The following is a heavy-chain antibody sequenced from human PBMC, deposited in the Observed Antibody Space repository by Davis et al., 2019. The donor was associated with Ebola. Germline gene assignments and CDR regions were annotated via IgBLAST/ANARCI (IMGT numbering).Heavy chain of an antibody. Sequence: GGSLRLSCAASGFTFSSYAMHWVRQAPGKGLEWVAVIPYDGSNKYYADSVKGRFTISRDNSKNTLYLQMNSLRAEDTAVYYCSTGSAPDYWGQGTLVTVSS. D-gene: IGHD1-14*01. CDR2: IPYDGSNK. V-gene: IGHV3-30*04. CDR1: GFTFSSYA. J-gene: IGHJ4*02. CDR3: STGSAPDY.